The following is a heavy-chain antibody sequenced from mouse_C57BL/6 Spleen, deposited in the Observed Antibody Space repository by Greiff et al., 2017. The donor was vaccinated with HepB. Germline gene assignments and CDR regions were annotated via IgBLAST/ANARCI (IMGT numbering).Heavy chain of an antibody. V-gene: IGHV5-9-1*02. CDR1: GFTFSSYA. Sequence: EVQVVESGEGLVKPGGSLKLSCAASGFTFSSYAMSWVRQTPEKRLEWVAYISSGGDYIYYADTVKGRFTISRDNARNTLYLQMSSLKSEDTAMYYCTRDGEGYYAMDYWGQGTSVTVSS. D-gene: IGHD2-3*01. CDR2: ISSGGDYI. CDR3: TRDGEGYYAMDY. J-gene: IGHJ4*01.